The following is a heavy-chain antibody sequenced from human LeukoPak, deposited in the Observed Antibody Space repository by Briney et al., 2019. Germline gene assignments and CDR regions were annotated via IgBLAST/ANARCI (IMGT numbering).Heavy chain of an antibody. CDR2: IYPGDSDT. Sequence: GESLKISCQGSGNSFSRNWIGWVRQMPGKGLEWVAMIYPGDSDTRYSPSFQGQVTISADKSISTAYLQWSSLKASDTAMYYCARLVVRGGAGDYWGQGTLVTVSS. CDR1: GNSFSRNW. V-gene: IGHV5-51*01. D-gene: IGHD3-10*01. J-gene: IGHJ4*02. CDR3: ARLVVRGGAGDY.